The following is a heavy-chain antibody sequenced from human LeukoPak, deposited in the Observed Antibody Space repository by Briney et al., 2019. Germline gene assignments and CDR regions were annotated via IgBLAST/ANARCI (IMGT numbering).Heavy chain of an antibody. CDR3: ARGLRSSAYTY. CDR2: INPSGSST. D-gene: IGHD3-16*01. J-gene: IGHJ4*02. CDR1: GYTFTSYY. V-gene: IGHV1-46*01. Sequence: GVSVKVSCKASGYTFTSYYMHWVRQAPGQGLDWMGIINPSGSSTTYAQKFQGRVTMTSDTSTSTVYMELSSLRSEDTAVYYCARGLRSSAYTYWGQGTLVTVSS.